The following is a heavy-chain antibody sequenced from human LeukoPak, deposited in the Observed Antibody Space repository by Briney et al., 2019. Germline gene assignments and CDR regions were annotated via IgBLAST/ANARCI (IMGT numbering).Heavy chain of an antibody. V-gene: IGHV3-33*01. D-gene: IGHD4-17*01. Sequence: GGSLRLSCAASGFTFSSYGMHWVRQAPGKGLEWVAVIWYDGSNKYYADSVKGRFTISRENSKNTLYLQMNSLRAEDTAVYYCARDPPSYGDHTDRIYYYYMDVWGKGTTVTVSS. J-gene: IGHJ6*03. CDR3: ARDPPSYGDHTDRIYYYYMDV. CDR1: GFTFSSYG. CDR2: IWYDGSNK.